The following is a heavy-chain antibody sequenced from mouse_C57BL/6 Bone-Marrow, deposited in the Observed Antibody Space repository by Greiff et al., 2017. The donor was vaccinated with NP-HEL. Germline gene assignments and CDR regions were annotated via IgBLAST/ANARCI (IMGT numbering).Heavy chain of an antibody. CDR3: TRRNGSSYYWYFDV. J-gene: IGHJ1*03. V-gene: IGHV1-15*01. Sequence: VQLQQSGAELVRPGASVTLSCKASGYTFTDYEMHWVKQTPVHGLEWIGAIDPETGGTAYTQKFKGKAILTADKSSSTAYMELRSLTSEDSAVYYCTRRNGSSYYWYFDVWGTGTTVTVSS. CDR1: GYTFTDYE. CDR2: IDPETGGT. D-gene: IGHD1-1*01.